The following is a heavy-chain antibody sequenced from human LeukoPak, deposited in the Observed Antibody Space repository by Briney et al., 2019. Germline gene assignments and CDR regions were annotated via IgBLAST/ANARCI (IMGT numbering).Heavy chain of an antibody. CDR3: ARGGIDY. V-gene: IGHV3-7*01. CDR2: IKQDGSEK. J-gene: IGHJ4*02. Sequence: GGSLRLSCAASGFTFSSYAMSWVRQAPGKGLEWVANIKQDGSEKYYVDSVKGRFTISRDNAKNSLYLQMNSLRAEDTAVYYCARGGIDYWGQGTLVTVSS. CDR1: GFTFSSYA.